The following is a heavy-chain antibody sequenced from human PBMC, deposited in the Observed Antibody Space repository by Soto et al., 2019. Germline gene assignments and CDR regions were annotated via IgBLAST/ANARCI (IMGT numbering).Heavy chain of an antibody. CDR2: IYASGRT. V-gene: IGHV4-4*07. Sequence: QVQLQESGPGLVKPSETLSLTCTVSGVSITPYFWSWIRQPAGKAPEWVGHIYASGRTTYNPSLKSRVTMFVSQTQVSLRLTAVTAAATAVYYCARHFDVDPSLDQYYFDLWGRGALVTVSS. CDR1: GVSITPYF. CDR3: ARHFDVDPSLDQYYFDL. D-gene: IGHD3-9*01. J-gene: IGHJ2*01.